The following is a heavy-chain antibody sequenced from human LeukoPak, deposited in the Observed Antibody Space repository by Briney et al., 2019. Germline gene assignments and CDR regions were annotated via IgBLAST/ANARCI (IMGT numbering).Heavy chain of an antibody. D-gene: IGHD2-2*01. V-gene: IGHV3-15*01. CDR3: SVVVPAATYYFDY. CDR2: IKSKTDGGTT. J-gene: IGHJ4*02. Sequence: GGSLRLSCAASGFTFSNAWMSWVRQAPGKGLEWGGRIKSKTDGGTTDYAAPVKGRFTISRDDSKNTLYLQMNSLKTEDTAVYYCSVVVPAATYYFDYWGQGTLVTVSS. CDR1: GFTFSNAW.